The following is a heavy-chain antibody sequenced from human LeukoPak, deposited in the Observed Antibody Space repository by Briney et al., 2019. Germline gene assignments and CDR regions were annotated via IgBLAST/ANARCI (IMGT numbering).Heavy chain of an antibody. CDR3: TKDLMTGFSSGWYFAY. CDR1: GFTFNGYA. D-gene: IGHD6-19*01. V-gene: IGHV3-23*01. CDR2: TGGSDDNA. J-gene: IGHJ4*02. Sequence: GGSLRLSCEGSGFTFNGYAFSWVRQAPGKGLEWVAVTGGSDDNAHYADSVKGRFTISRDNSEKRLFLQMNSLRPDDSALYYCTKDLMTGFSSGWYFAYWGQGTMVTVSS.